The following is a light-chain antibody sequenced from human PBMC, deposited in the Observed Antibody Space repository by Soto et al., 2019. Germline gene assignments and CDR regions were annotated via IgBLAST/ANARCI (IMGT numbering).Light chain of an antibody. CDR1: QSVSSY. CDR3: HQRYNWPRVT. V-gene: IGKV3-11*01. CDR2: DAS. J-gene: IGKJ5*01. Sequence: EIVLTQSPATLSLSPGEIATLSCRASQSVSSYLAWYQQKPGQAPRLLIYDASNRATGIPARFSGSGSGTDFTLTITSLEPEDFAVYFCHQRYNWPRVTFGQGTRLEIK.